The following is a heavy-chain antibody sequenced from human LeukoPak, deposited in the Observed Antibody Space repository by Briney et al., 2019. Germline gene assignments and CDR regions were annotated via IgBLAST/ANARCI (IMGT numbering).Heavy chain of an antibody. D-gene: IGHD4-17*01. CDR1: GFTFSNYG. V-gene: IGHV3-48*04. CDR3: ARSDYGVFQH. J-gene: IGHJ1*01. CDR2: ISSSSSTI. Sequence: PGRSLRLSCAASGFTFSNYGIHWVRQAPGKGLEWVSYISSSSSTIYYADSVKGRFTISRDNAKNSLYLQMNSLRAEDTAVYYCARSDYGVFQHWGQGTLVTVSS.